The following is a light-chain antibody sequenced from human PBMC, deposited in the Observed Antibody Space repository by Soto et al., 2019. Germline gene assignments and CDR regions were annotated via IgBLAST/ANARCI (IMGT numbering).Light chain of an antibody. V-gene: IGKV3-15*01. Sequence: EIVMTQSPATLSVSPGERATLSCRASQSVSSNLAWYQQKPGQAPRLLIYGASTRATGIPARFSGSGSGTEFTLTISSLQSEDFATYYCQQSHSTPVTFGQGTTLEIK. J-gene: IGKJ2*01. CDR1: QSVSSN. CDR2: GAS. CDR3: QQSHSTPVT.